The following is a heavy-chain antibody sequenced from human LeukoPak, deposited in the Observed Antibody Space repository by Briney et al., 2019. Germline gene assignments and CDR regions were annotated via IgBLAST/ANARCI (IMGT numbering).Heavy chain of an antibody. CDR2: VSWNSGSI. J-gene: IGHJ3*02. Sequence: GGSLRLSCAASGFTFDDYAMHWVRQAPGKGLEWVSGVSWNSGSIGYADSVKGRFTISRDNAKNSLYLQMNSLRAEDMALYYCAKDEFVASDFTGAFDIWGQGTMVTVSS. V-gene: IGHV3-9*03. CDR1: GFTFDDYA. CDR3: AKDEFVASDFTGAFDI. D-gene: IGHD2-8*02.